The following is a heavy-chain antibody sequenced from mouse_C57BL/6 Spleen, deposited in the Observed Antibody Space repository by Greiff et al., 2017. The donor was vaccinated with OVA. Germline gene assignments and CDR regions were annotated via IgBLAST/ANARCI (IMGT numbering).Heavy chain of an antibody. CDR2: INPSTGGT. CDR1: GYSFTGYY. CDR3: AREGLLGFAY. V-gene: IGHV1-42*01. J-gene: IGHJ3*01. Sequence: VQLQQSGPELVKPGASVKISCKASGYSFTGYYMNWVKQSPEKSLEWIGEINPSTGGTTYNQKFKAKATLTVDKSSSTAYMQLKSLTSEDSAVYYCAREGLLGFAYWGQGTLVTVSA. D-gene: IGHD2-3*01.